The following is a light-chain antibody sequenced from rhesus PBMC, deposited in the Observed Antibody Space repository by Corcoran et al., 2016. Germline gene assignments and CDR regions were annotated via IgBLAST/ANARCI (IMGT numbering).Light chain of an antibody. CDR1: QGITND. J-gene: IGKJ1*01. CDR3: QHYYSTPWT. V-gene: IGKV1-25*01. CDR2: EAS. Sequence: DIQMTQSPSSLSASVGDRVTITCRASQGITNDLAWYQQQPGEIPKLLIYEASSLQSGIPSRFSGSGSGTDFTLTINSRQPEDFATYYFQHYYSTPWTFGQGTKVEVK.